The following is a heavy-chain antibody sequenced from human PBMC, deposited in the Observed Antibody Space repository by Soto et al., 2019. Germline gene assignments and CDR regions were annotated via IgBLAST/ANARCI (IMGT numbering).Heavy chain of an antibody. CDR2: IYSTGSS. CDR3: ATYHKFFQI. D-gene: IGHD2-2*01. V-gene: IGHV4-30-4*01. CDR1: GGSISSGNYY. Sequence: QVQLQESGPGLVKPSETLSLTCTVSGGSISSGNYYWSWIRQSPGKGLEWIGYIYSTGSSYYNPSLRSRVSMSVDTSKHQFSLNLTSVTAADTAVYYCATYHKFFQIWGQGTKVTVSS. J-gene: IGHJ3*02.